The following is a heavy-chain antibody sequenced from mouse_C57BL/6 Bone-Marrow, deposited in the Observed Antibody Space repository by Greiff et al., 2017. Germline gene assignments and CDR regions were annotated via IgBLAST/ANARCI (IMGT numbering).Heavy chain of an antibody. J-gene: IGHJ3*01. CDR3: ARPLYGSSSWFAY. Sequence: VQLVESGAELARPGASVKLSCKASGYTFTSSGISWVKQRTGQGLEWIGEIYPRSGNTYYNEKFKGKATLPADKSASTAYMELRSLTSEDSAVYFCARPLYGSSSWFAYWGQGTLVTVSA. D-gene: IGHD1-1*01. CDR2: IYPRSGNT. V-gene: IGHV1-81*01. CDR1: GYTFTSSG.